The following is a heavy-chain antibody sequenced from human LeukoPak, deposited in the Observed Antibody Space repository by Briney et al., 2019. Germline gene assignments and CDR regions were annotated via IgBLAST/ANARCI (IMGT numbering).Heavy chain of an antibody. CDR1: GYPFTSYG. Sequence: ASVKVSCKASGYPFTSYGVSWIRQAPGQGLEWMGWINPNSGGTNYAQKFQGRVTMTRDTSISTAYMELSRLRSDDTAVYYCARWMATVTTPDYWGQGTLVTVSS. CDR2: INPNSGGT. J-gene: IGHJ4*02. D-gene: IGHD4-11*01. V-gene: IGHV1-2*02. CDR3: ARWMATVTTPDY.